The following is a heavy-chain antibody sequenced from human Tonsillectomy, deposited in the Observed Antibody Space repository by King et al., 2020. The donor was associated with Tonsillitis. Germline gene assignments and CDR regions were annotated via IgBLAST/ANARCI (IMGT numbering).Heavy chain of an antibody. CDR3: ASRGPLAVPGTTARGYFDL. J-gene: IGHJ2*01. V-gene: IGHV1-46*01. Sequence: QLVQSGAEVKKPGASVKVSCKPSGYTFTSFYMHWVRQAPRQGLEWMGVINPIGGSTSYAQKFQDRVTMTRDTSTSTVYMELSSLRSEDTAVYYCASRGPLAVPGTTARGYFDLWGRGTLVTVSS. CDR2: INPIGGST. CDR1: GYTFTSFY. D-gene: IGHD6-13*01.